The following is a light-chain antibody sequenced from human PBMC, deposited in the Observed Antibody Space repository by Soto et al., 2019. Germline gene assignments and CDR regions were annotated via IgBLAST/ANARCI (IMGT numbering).Light chain of an antibody. Sequence: QSVLTQPPSASGSPGQSVTISCTGTSSDVGGYNYVSWYQQHPGKAPKLMIYEVSKWPSGVPDRFSGSKSGNTASLTVSGLQAEDEADYYCSSYAGSNNSYVFGTGTKLTVL. J-gene: IGLJ1*01. CDR3: SSYAGSNNSYV. V-gene: IGLV2-8*01. CDR2: EVS. CDR1: SSDVGGYNY.